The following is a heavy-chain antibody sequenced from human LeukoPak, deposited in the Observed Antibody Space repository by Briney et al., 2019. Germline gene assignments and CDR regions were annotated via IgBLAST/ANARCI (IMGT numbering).Heavy chain of an antibody. D-gene: IGHD6-19*01. CDR1: RFTFSNYS. CDR2: ISSSSSYT. V-gene: IGHV3-21*01. CDR3: AGDDSGWYDY. J-gene: IGHJ4*02. Sequence: GGSLRHSCAASRFTFSNYSMNWVRPAPGKGLEWVSSISSSSSYTYYADSVKCRFTIYRDNAKNSLYLQMNNLSAEDTAVYYCAGDDSGWYDYWGQGTLVTVSS.